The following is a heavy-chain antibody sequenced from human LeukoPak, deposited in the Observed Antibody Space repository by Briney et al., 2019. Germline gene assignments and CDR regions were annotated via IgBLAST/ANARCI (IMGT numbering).Heavy chain of an antibody. J-gene: IGHJ3*02. V-gene: IGHV3-48*01. CDR1: GSTFSSHS. CDR2: ISHRDGTA. CDR3: AGDDLGVLPGDAFDM. D-gene: IGHD3-3*01. Sequence: GGSLRLSCVASGSTFSSHSMNWVRQAPGKGLEWLAFISHRDGTARYEDSVKGRFTISRDDAQNSVFLQMNSLRGEDTGLYYCAGDDLGVLPGDAFDMWGQGTMVTVSS.